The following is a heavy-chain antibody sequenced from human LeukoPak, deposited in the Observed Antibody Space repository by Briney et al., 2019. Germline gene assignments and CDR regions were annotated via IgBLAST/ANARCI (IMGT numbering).Heavy chain of an antibody. V-gene: IGHV4-39*07. J-gene: IGHJ4*02. CDR2: IYYSGST. CDR3: ARGAHDYVWGSYRPFDY. Sequence: SETLSLTCTVSGGSISSSSYYWGWIRQPPGKGLEWIGSIYYSGSTYYNPSLKSRVTISVDTSKNQFSLKLSSVTAADTAVYYCARGAHDYVWGSYRPFDYWGQGTLVTVSS. D-gene: IGHD3-16*02. CDR1: GGSISSSSYY.